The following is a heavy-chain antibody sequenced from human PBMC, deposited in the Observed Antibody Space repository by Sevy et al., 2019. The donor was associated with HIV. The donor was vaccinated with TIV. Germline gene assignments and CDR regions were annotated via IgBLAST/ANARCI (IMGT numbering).Heavy chain of an antibody. CDR1: GFTFSTYA. CDR2: ISYSGGST. D-gene: IGHD3-10*01. V-gene: IGHV3-23*01. Sequence: GGSLRLSCAASGFTFSTYAMTWVRQAPGKGLEWVSVISYSGGSTYYADSVRGQFTISRDNSKNTLYQQMNSLRVEDTAVYYCAKDRVSGTYYTGDFDYWGQGTLVTVSS. J-gene: IGHJ4*02. CDR3: AKDRVSGTYYTGDFDY.